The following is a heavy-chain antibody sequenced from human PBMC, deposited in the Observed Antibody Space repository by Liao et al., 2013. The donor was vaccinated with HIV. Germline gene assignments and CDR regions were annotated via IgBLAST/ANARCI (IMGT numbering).Heavy chain of an antibody. Sequence: QVQLQQWGAGLLKPSETLSLTCSVSGGSISSYYWSWIRQPAGKGLEWIGRLSSSGSTNYNPSLKSRVTMSIDTSENQFSLNLNSVTAADTAVYYCARGVPPDNWGQGTPVTVSS. CDR3: ARGVPPDN. CDR2: LSSSGST. CDR1: GGSISSYY. D-gene: IGHD2-8*01. J-gene: IGHJ4*02. V-gene: IGHV4-59*10.